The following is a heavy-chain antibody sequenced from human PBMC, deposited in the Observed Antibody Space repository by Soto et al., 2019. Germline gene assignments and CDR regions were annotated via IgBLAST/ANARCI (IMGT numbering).Heavy chain of an antibody. D-gene: IGHD6-19*01. CDR2: IIPILGIP. Sequence: QVLLVQSGAEVKKPGSSVKVSCKASGVSFSDSTISWVRQAPGQGLEWMGKIIPILGIPNFAQKFQGRVTVTADKSTRRASMELRSLRSEDRGVYDCAHGSVSGMRSGVEYSGQGMLV. V-gene: IGHV1-69*02. CDR3: AHGSVSGMRSGVEY. CDR1: GVSFSDST. J-gene: IGHJ4*02.